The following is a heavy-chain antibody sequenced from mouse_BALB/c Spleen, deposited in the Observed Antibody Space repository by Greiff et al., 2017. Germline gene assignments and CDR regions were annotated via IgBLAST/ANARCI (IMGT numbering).Heavy chain of an antibody. CDR1: GFNIKDTD. CDR3: ARREGGFLFDY. CDR2: IDPANGNT. J-gene: IGHJ2*01. Sequence: EVKLMESGAELVKPGASVKLSCTASGFNIKDTDMHWVKQRPEQGLEWIGRIDPANGNTKYDPKFQGKATITADTSSNTAYLQLSSLTSEDTAVYYCARREGGFLFDYWGQGTTLTVSS. V-gene: IGHV14-3*02.